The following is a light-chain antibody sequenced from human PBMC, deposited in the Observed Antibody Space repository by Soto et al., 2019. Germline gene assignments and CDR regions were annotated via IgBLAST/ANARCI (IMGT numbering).Light chain of an antibody. CDR2: KAS. V-gene: IGKV1-5*03. Sequence: DIQMTQSPSTLSASVGDRVTITCRASQRISSWLAWYQQKPGKAPKLLIYKASSLESGVPSRFSGSGYGTEFTLTISSLQPDDFATYYCQQYNRYWTFGQGTKVEIK. CDR1: QRISSW. J-gene: IGKJ1*01. CDR3: QQYNRYWT.